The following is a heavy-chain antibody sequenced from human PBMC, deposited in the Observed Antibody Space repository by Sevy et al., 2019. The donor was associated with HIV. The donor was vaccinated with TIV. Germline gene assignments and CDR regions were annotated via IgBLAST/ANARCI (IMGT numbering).Heavy chain of an antibody. CDR3: AKDSGDDNYGLFDY. V-gene: IGHV3-23*01. J-gene: IGHJ4*02. D-gene: IGHD5-18*01. Sequence: GGSLRLSCGASGFTFSNYAMIWVRQAPGKGLEWVSSISGSGDNTYYADSVKGRFTVSRDNSKNTLYLQMNSLRAEDTAVYYCAKDSGDDNYGLFDYWGQGTLVTVSS. CDR1: GFTFSNYA. CDR2: ISGSGDNT.